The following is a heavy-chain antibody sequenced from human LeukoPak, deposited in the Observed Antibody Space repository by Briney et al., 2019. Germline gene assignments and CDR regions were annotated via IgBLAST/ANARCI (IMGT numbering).Heavy chain of an antibody. Sequence: GGSLRLSCAASGFTFISYAMSWVRQAPGKGLEWVSAISDSGGSIYYADSVKGRFTVPRDNSKNTLYLQMNTFRAEDTAVYYCSKDEDARPMYFQDWGQGTLVTVSS. V-gene: IGHV3-23*01. CDR2: ISDSGGSI. D-gene: IGHD3-10*02. J-gene: IGHJ1*01. CDR3: SKDEDARPMYFQD. CDR1: GFTFISYA.